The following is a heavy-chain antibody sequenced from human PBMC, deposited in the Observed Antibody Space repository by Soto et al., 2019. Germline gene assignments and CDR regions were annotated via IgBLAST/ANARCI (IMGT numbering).Heavy chain of an antibody. V-gene: IGHV5-51*01. Sequence: GESLKISCKGSGYSFTSYWIGWVRQMPGKGLEWMGIIYPGDSDTRYSPSFQGQVTISADKSISTAYLQWSSLKASDTAMYYCARHKGNNHYYHSNTPYYYYGMDVWGQGTTVTVSS. D-gene: IGHD3-22*01. CDR1: GYSFTSYW. J-gene: IGHJ6*02. CDR2: IYPGDSDT. CDR3: ARHKGNNHYYHSNTPYYYYGMDV.